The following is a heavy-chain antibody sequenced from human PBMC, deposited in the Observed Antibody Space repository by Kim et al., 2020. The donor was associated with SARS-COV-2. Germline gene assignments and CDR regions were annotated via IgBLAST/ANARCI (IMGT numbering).Heavy chain of an antibody. CDR3: ASRALIAVAGTYWLDP. CDR2: ISYDGTNK. D-gene: IGHD6-19*01. V-gene: IGHV3-30*04. Sequence: GGSLRLSCAASGFTLSSSAMLWVRQAPGKGLEWVAVISYDGTNKFYADSVKGRFTISRDNSKNTLYLQMNSLRAEDTAVYYCASRALIAVAGTYWLDPWGQGTLVTVSS. J-gene: IGHJ5*02. CDR1: GFTLSSSA.